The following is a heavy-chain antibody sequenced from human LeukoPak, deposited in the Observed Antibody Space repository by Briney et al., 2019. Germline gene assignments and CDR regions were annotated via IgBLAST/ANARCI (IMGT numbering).Heavy chain of an antibody. CDR3: AREEVEMATNGFEY. V-gene: IGHV1-2*02. D-gene: IGHD5-24*01. CDR2: INPNSGGT. CDR1: GYTFTGYY. J-gene: IGHJ4*02. Sequence: ASVKVSCKASGYTFTGYYMHWVRQAPGQGLEWMGWINPNSGGTNYAQKFQGRVTMTRDTSISTAYMELSRLRSDDTAVYYCAREEVEMATNGFEYWGQGTLVTVSS.